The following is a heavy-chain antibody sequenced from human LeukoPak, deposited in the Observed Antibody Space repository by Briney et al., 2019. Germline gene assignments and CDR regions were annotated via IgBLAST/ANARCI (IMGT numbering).Heavy chain of an antibody. Sequence: GGSLRLSCAASGLTFSSYAMHWVRQAPGKGLEWVAVISYDGSNKYYADSVKGRFTISRDNSKNTLYLQMNSLRAEDTAVYYCARAQLLWFGELFSSFDYWGQGTLVTVSS. V-gene: IGHV3-30-3*01. CDR2: ISYDGSNK. J-gene: IGHJ4*02. D-gene: IGHD3-10*01. CDR3: ARAQLLWFGELFSSFDY. CDR1: GLTFSSYA.